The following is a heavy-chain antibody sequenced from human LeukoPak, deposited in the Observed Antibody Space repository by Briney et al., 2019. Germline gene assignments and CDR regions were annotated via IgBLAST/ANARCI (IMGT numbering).Heavy chain of an antibody. CDR3: ARQAANYGDYVGDYYYYTDV. CDR1: GGSISTSAFY. J-gene: IGHJ6*03. D-gene: IGHD4-17*01. V-gene: IGHV4-39*01. CDR2: IYDSGNE. Sequence: KPSETLSLTCTVSGGSISTSAFYWGWIRQPPGKGLEWIGSIYDSGNEFYNPSLKSRVTISADTSKNQFSLKLNSVTAADTAVYYCARQAANYGDYVGDYYYYTDVWGKGTTVTVSS.